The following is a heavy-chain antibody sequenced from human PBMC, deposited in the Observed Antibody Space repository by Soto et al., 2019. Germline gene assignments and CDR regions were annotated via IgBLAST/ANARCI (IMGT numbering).Heavy chain of an antibody. CDR1: WLSVSNYW. J-gene: IGHJ4*02. CDR2: IRKDGSEK. D-gene: IGHD3-22*01. Sequence: GGSLRLFLAAFWLSVSNYWRSWVRQTAGKGLEGGANIRKDGSEKYYVDSVKGRFTISRDNAKNSLYLQMNSLSVEDTAVYYCTGRTLAHCCSSGCSAPYHYCGQGALVTVSS. CDR3: TGRTLAHCCSSGCSAPYHY. V-gene: IGHV3-7*05.